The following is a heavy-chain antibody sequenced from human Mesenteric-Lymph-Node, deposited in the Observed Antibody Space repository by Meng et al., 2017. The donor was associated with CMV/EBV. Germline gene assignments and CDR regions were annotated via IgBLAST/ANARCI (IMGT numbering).Heavy chain of an antibody. CDR2: IKQDGSEK. V-gene: IGHV3-7*01. J-gene: IGHJ4*02. D-gene: IGHD3-10*01. Sequence: GESLKISCVVSGFTFSSYWMSWVRQAPGKGLEWVANIKQDGSEKYYVDSVKGRFTISRDNAKNSLYLQMNSLRAEDTAVYYCASDGLYGSGIRYWGQGTLVTVSS. CDR3: ASDGLYGSGIRY. CDR1: GFTFSSYW.